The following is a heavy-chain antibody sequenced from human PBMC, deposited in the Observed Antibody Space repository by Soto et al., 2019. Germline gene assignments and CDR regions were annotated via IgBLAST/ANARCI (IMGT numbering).Heavy chain of an antibody. CDR1: GFTLSNYA. CDR2: IAYDGSNK. V-gene: IGHV3-30-3*01. J-gene: IGHJ4*02. CDR3: ARAQGLYIYGNSADY. D-gene: IGHD5-18*01. Sequence: QVQLVESGGGVVQPGRSLRLSCAASGFTLSNYARDWVRQAPGEGLEWVAVIAYDGSNKYYADSVKGRFTISRDNSKNTLYLQMDSLRAEDTAVYSCARAQGLYIYGNSADYWGQGTLVTVSS.